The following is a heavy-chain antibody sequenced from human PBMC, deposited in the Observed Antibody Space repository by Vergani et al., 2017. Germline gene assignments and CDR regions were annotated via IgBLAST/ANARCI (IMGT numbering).Heavy chain of an antibody. D-gene: IGHD3-9*01. J-gene: IGHJ4*02. CDR2: IYHSGGA. CDR3: ARTESFILRYFRWTL. V-gene: IGHV4-39*01. Sequence: QLHLQESGPGLVKPSETLSPTCTVSGGPITSSSYYWGWIRQPPGKGLERIGNIYHSGGAYDNPSLKGRVTISVDTSKNQFSLEVTSVTAADTAIYFCARTESFILRYFRWTLWGQGALVTVSS. CDR1: GGPITSSSYY.